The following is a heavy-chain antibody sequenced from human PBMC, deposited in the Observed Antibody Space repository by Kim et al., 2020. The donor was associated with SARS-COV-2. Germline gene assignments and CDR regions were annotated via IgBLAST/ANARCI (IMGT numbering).Heavy chain of an antibody. V-gene: IGHV1-18*01. CDR1: GYTFTSYG. CDR3: ARARRLLWFGELLPDWFDP. Sequence: ASVKVSCKASGYTFTSYGISWVRQAPGQGLEWMGWISAYNGNTNYAQKFQGRVSMTTDTSTSTAYMELRSLRSDDTAVYYCARARRLLWFGELLPDWFDPCGQGTLVTVSS. CDR2: ISAYNGNT. D-gene: IGHD3-10*01. J-gene: IGHJ5*02.